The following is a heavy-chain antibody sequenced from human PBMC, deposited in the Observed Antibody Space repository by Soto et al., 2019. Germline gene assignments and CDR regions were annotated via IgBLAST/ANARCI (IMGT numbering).Heavy chain of an antibody. CDR1: GYSFTSYG. J-gene: IGHJ4*02. Sequence: PGESLKISCKGSGYSFTSYGISWVRQMPGKGLEWMGIIYPGDSDTRYSPSFQGQVTISADKSISTAYLQWSSLKASDTAMYYCAATLYRAKQWLVTAHFDYWGQGTLVTVSS. D-gene: IGHD6-19*01. CDR3: AATLYRAKQWLVTAHFDY. CDR2: IYPGDSDT. V-gene: IGHV5-51*01.